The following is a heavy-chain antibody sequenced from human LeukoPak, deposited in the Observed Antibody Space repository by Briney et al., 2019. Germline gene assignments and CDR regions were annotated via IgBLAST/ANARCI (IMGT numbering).Heavy chain of an antibody. CDR2: ISGSGGST. CDR3: AKDLGSTPFDY. V-gene: IGHV3-23*01. J-gene: IGHJ4*02. Sequence: PGGTLRLSCAASGLTFSSYGMSWVRQAPGKGLEWVSAISGSGGSTYYADSVKGRFTISRDNSKNTLYLQMNSLRAEDTAVYYCAKDLGSTPFDYWGQGTQVTVSS. D-gene: IGHD2-2*01. CDR1: GLTFSSYG.